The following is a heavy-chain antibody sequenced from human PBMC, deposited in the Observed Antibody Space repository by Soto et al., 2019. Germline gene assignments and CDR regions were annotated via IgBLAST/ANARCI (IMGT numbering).Heavy chain of an antibody. CDR1: GFTFSSYA. J-gene: IGHJ4*02. D-gene: IGHD6-6*01. CDR3: GLQLTGDY. V-gene: IGHV3-23*01. Sequence: PGGSLRLSCAASGFTFSSYAMSWVRQAPGKGLEWVSAISGSGDSTYYAESVKGRFTISRDNAKNSLYLQMNSLRAEDTAVYYCGLQLTGDYWGQGTLVTVSS. CDR2: ISGSGDST.